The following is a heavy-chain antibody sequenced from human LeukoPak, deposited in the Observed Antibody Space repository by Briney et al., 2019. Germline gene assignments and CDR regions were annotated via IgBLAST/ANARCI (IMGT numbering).Heavy chain of an antibody. CDR3: ARDSEYSGSYFFDY. Sequence: ASVKVSCKASGYTLTSNFMHWVRQAPGQGPEWMGIINPSGGSTRYAQKFQGRVTMTRDTSTSTVYMELSSLRSEDTAVYYCARDSEYSGSYFFDYWGQGTLVTVSS. V-gene: IGHV1-46*01. CDR2: INPSGGST. J-gene: IGHJ4*02. CDR1: GYTLTSNF. D-gene: IGHD1-26*01.